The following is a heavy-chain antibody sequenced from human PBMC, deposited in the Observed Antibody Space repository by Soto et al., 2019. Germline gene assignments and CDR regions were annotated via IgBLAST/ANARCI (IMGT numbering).Heavy chain of an antibody. CDR1: GYSFTSYW. CDR2: IYPGDSDT. D-gene: IGHD3-22*01. CDR3: ARDQYYDSSGYYFPVAIDY. V-gene: IGHV5-51*01. Sequence: GESLKTSCKGSGYSFTSYWIGWVRQMPGKGLEWMGIIYPGDSDTRYSPSFQGQVTISADKSISTAYLQWSSLKASDTAMYYCARDQYYDSSGYYFPVAIDYWGQGTLVTVSS. J-gene: IGHJ4*02.